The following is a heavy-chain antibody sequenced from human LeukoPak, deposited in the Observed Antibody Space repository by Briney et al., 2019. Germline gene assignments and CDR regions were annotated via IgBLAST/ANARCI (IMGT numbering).Heavy chain of an antibody. CDR1: GFTFSSYE. D-gene: IGHD3-10*01. Sequence: GGSLRLSCAASGFTFSSYEMNWVRQAPGKGLEWVSYISSSGSTIYYADSVKGRFTISRDNAKNSLYLQMNSLRVEDTAAYYCARPGRSVTQGYWGQGTLVTVSS. J-gene: IGHJ4*02. CDR3: ARPGRSVTQGY. V-gene: IGHV3-48*03. CDR2: ISSSGSTI.